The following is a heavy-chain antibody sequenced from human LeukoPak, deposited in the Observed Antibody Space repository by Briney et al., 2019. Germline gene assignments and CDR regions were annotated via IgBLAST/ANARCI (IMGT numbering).Heavy chain of an antibody. CDR2: IYSGGTT. V-gene: IGHV3-66*01. D-gene: IGHD4-17*01. J-gene: IGHJ4*02. CDR3: ASKLTTGY. CDR1: GYTFSSGYA. Sequence: PGGSLRLSCAASGYTFSSGYAMSWVRQAPGKGLEWVSVIYSGGTTNYADSVKGRFLVYRDNSKNTLYLQMNSLRAEDTAVYYCASKLTTGYWGQGTLVTVSS.